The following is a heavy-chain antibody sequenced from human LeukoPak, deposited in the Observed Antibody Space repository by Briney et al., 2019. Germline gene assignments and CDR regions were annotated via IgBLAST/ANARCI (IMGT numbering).Heavy chain of an antibody. CDR2: ISAYNGNT. Sequence: ASVKVSCKASGYTFTSYGISWVRQAPGQGLEWMGWISAYNGNTNYAQKLQGRVTMTTDTSTSTAYMELRSLRSDDTAVYYCARGGCSSTSCYVWWFDPWGQGTLVTVSS. CDR3: ARGGCSSTSCYVWWFDP. D-gene: IGHD2-2*01. V-gene: IGHV1-18*01. CDR1: GYTFTSYG. J-gene: IGHJ5*02.